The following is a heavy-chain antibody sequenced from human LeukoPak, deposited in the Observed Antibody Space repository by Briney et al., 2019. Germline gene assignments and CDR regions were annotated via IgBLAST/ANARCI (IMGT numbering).Heavy chain of an antibody. Sequence: ASVKVSCKASGYTFTGYYMHWVRQAPGQGLEWMGWINPNSGGTNYAQKFQGRVTMTRDTSISTAYMELSRLRSDDTAVYYCAGELYGSGRPLDYWGQGTLVTVSS. CDR1: GYTFTGYY. J-gene: IGHJ4*02. D-gene: IGHD3-10*01. CDR3: AGELYGSGRPLDY. V-gene: IGHV1-2*02. CDR2: INPNSGGT.